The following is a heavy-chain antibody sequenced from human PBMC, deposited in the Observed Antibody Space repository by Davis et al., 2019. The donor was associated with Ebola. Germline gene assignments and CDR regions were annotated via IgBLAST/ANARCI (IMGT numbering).Heavy chain of an antibody. CDR1: GGPISNYY. D-gene: IGHD1-26*01. CDR3: GRARSQRWDLPYPDS. Sequence: PGGSLRLSCTVSGGPISNYYWTWIRQSPGRELTWLGWLYYSGGTSYNPSFRNRVTISADTSRSQISLQLTSVTVADTGIYYCGRARSQRWDLPYPDSWGRGTLVTVSS. CDR2: LYYSGGT. V-gene: IGHV4-59*01. J-gene: IGHJ4*02.